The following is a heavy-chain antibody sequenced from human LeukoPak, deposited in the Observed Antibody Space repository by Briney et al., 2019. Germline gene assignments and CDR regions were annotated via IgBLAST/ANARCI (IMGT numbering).Heavy chain of an antibody. CDR1: GYSFTTYW. J-gene: IGHJ4*02. Sequence: GESLKISCKGSGYSFTTYWIGWVRQMPGKGLEWMGIIYPADSDTTYSPSFQGQVTISADKSISTAYLQWSSLQASDTAMYYCARRRGNSGAFYFDYWGQGSLVTVSS. D-gene: IGHD6-25*01. CDR2: IYPADSDT. CDR3: ARRRGNSGAFYFDY. V-gene: IGHV5-51*01.